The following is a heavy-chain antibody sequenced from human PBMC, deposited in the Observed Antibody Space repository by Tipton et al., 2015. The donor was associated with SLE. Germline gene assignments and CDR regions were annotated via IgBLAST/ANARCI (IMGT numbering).Heavy chain of an antibody. CDR1: GYSFTNYW. J-gene: IGHJ6*02. V-gene: IGHV5-51*03. CDR2: IYPGDSDT. D-gene: IGHD3-3*01. Sequence: QLVQSGAEVKKPGESLKISCKGSGYSFTNYWIAWVRQMPGKGLEWMGLIYPGDSDTRYSPSIQGQVTISADKSISTAYLQWSSLKAPDTAMYYGASPLLRPHYYGMDDWGQGNTVTVSS. CDR3: ASPLLRPHYYGMDD.